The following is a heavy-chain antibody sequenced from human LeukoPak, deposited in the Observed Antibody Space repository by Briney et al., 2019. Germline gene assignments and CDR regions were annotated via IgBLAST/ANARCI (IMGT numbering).Heavy chain of an antibody. V-gene: IGHV3-7*03. Sequence: GGSLRLSCAASGFTFSDYWMHWVRQAPGKGLEWVANIRQDGSAKYYVDSVKGRFTISRDNAKNSLYLQMNSLRAEDTAVYYCARRYFDSWGQGTLVTVSS. CDR1: GFTFSDYW. J-gene: IGHJ4*02. CDR3: ARRYFDS. CDR2: IRQDGSAK.